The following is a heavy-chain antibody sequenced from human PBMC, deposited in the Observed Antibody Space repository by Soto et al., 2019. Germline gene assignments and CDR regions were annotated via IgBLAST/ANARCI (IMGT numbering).Heavy chain of an antibody. CDR1: GCTFSSYA. V-gene: IGHV3-30-3*01. CDR3: ARERGVDTAMVSPYYYYYYGMDV. CDR2: ISYDGSNK. Sequence: QVQLVESGGGVVQPGRSLRLSCAASGCTFSSYAMHWVRQAPGKGLEWVAVISYDGSNKYYADSVKGRFTISRDNSKNTLYLQMNSLRAEDTAVYYCARERGVDTAMVSPYYYYYYGMDVWGQGTTVTVSS. D-gene: IGHD5-18*01. J-gene: IGHJ6*02.